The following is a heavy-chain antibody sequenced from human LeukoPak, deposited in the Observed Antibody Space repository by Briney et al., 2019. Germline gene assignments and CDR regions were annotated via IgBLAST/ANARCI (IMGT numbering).Heavy chain of an antibody. D-gene: IGHD2-15*01. V-gene: IGHV5-51*01. J-gene: IGHJ4*02. CDR3: ARHSTTCSGNSCYSGNYDY. Sequence: GESLKISCKGSGYSFTSYWIGWVRQMPGKGLEWMGIIYPGDSDTRYSPSFQGQVTISADKSISTAYLQWSSLKASDTAMYYCARHSTTCSGNSCYSGNYDYWGQGTLVTVSS. CDR1: GYSFTSYW. CDR2: IYPGDSDT.